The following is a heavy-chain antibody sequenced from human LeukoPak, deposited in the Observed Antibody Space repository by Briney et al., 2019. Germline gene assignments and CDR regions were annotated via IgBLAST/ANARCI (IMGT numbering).Heavy chain of an antibody. CDR1: GFTFSSHW. J-gene: IGHJ5*02. Sequence: PGGSLRLSCVASGFTFSSHWMSWVRQAPGKGLEWVATIKQDGSEIYYVDSVKGRFTISRDNSKNTLYLQMNSLRAEDTAVYYCAREACSGCPGAGFDPWGQGTLVTVSS. V-gene: IGHV3-7*01. CDR3: AREACSGCPGAGFDP. CDR2: IKQDGSEI. D-gene: IGHD6-19*01.